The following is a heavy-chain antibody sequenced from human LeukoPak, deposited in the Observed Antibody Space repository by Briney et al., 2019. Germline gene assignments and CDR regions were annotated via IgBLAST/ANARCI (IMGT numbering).Heavy chain of an antibody. V-gene: IGHV4-38-2*01. CDR2: IYYSGRT. CDR1: GYPINNAYY. D-gene: IGHD3-22*01. Sequence: SETLSLTCGVSGYPINNAYYWVWTRQPPGKGLEWIGTIYYSGRTYYSPSLKSRVTMSVDPSNNQFSLNLRSVTAADTALYYCARRRYYDGSGYLEWGQGTLLSVSS. J-gene: IGHJ1*01. CDR3: ARRRYYDGSGYLE.